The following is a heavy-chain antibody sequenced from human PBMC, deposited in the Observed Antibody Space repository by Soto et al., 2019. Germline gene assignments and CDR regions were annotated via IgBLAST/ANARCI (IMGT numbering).Heavy chain of an antibody. V-gene: IGHV4-39*07. CDR3: ARDYRVGATIDAFDI. CDR1: GGSISSSSYY. J-gene: IGHJ3*02. CDR2: IYYSGST. D-gene: IGHD1-26*01. Sequence: SETLSLTCTVSGGSISSSSYYWGWIRQPPGKGLEWIGSIYYSGSTYYNPSLKSRVTISVDKSKNQFSLKLSSVTAADTAVYYCARDYRVGATIDAFDIWGQGTMVTVSS.